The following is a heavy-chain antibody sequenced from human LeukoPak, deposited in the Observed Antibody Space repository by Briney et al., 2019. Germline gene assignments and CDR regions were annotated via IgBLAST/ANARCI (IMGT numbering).Heavy chain of an antibody. CDR1: GGTFISYA. CDR2: IIPIFGTA. CDR3: AAGREWETGPDY. Sequence: GASVKVSCKDSGGTFISYATSWVRQAPGQGLEWMGGIIPIFGTANYAQKFQGRVTITADESTSTAYMELSSLRSEDTAVYYCAAGREWETGPDYWGQGTLVTVSS. V-gene: IGHV1-69*13. J-gene: IGHJ4*02. D-gene: IGHD1-26*01.